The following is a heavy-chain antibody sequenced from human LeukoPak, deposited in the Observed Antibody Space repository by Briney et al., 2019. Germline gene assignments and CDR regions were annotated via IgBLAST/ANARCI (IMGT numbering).Heavy chain of an antibody. D-gene: IGHD6-13*01. CDR1: GGSISSGGYY. J-gene: IGHJ5*02. CDR3: SRSPPGYSSSPNWFDP. Sequence: PSETLSLTCTVSGGSISSGGYYWSWIRQHPGKGLEWIGRIYTSGSTNYNPSLKSRVTISVDTSKNQFSLKLSSVTAADTAVYYCSRSPPGYSSSPNWFDPWGQGTLVTVSS. V-gene: IGHV4-61*02. CDR2: IYTSGST.